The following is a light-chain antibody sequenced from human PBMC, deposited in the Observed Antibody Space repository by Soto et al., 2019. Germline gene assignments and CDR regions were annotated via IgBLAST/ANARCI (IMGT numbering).Light chain of an antibody. CDR1: SSDVGGYNY. J-gene: IGLJ1*01. CDR3: CSYADNYTYV. V-gene: IGLV2-11*01. CDR2: DVT. Sequence: QSVLTQPRSVSGSPGQSVTISCTGTSSDVGGYNYVSWYQQHPGKAPKLMIFDVTKRPSGVPDRFSGSKSGNTASLTISGLQAEDEADYYCCSYADNYTYVFGTGTKV.